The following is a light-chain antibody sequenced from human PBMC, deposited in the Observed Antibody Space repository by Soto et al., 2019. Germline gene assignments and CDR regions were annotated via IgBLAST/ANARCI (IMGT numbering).Light chain of an antibody. CDR3: QQHNNYPLT. J-gene: IGKJ4*01. Sequence: DIQLTQSPSFLSASLGDRVTITCRASQGIGSYLAWYQQKPGKAPRLLIYAASTLQSGVPSRFSGSGSDTEFTLTISSLQPEDYATYYCQQHNNYPLTFGGGTKVEIK. V-gene: IGKV1-9*01. CDR2: AAS. CDR1: QGIGSY.